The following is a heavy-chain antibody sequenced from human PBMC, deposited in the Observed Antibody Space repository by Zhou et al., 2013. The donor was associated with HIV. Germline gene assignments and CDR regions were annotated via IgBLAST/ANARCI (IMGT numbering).Heavy chain of an antibody. CDR3: ARVLAAAGRVDYYYYMDV. CDR1: GGTFSSYA. D-gene: IGHD6-13*01. Sequence: QVQLVQSGAEVKKPGSSVKVSCKASGGTFSSYAISWVRQAPGQGLEWMGGIIPIFGTANYAQKFQGRVTITTDESTSTAYMELSSLRSEDTAVYYCARVLAAAGRVDYYYYMDVWGQRDHGHRLL. J-gene: IGHJ6*03. CDR2: IIPIFGTA. V-gene: IGHV1-69*05.